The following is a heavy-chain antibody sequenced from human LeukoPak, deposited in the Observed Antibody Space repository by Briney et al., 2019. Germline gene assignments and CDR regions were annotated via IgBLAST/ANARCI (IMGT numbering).Heavy chain of an antibody. CDR3: ASAIATCSGPSFDY. V-gene: IGHV1-69*13. J-gene: IGHJ4*02. CDR2: IIPIFGTA. Sequence: SVKVSCKASAYTFTSYGISWVRQAPGQGLEWMGGIIPIFGTANYAQKFQGRVTITADESTSTAYMELSSLRSEDTAVYYCASAIATCSGPSFDYWGQGTLVTVSS. D-gene: IGHD2-15*01. CDR1: AYTFTSYG.